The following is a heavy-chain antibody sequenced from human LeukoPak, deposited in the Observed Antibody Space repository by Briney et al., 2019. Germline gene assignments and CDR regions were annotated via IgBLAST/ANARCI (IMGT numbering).Heavy chain of an antibody. CDR1: GFTFSSYG. Sequence: QPGRSLRLSCAASGFTFSSYGMHWVRQAPGKGLEWVAVIWYDGSNKCYADSVKGRFTISRDNAKNSLYLQMNSLRAEDTAVYYCARGTAMAQLWGQGTLVTVSS. D-gene: IGHD5-18*01. J-gene: IGHJ4*02. CDR2: IWYDGSNK. V-gene: IGHV3-33*01. CDR3: ARGTAMAQL.